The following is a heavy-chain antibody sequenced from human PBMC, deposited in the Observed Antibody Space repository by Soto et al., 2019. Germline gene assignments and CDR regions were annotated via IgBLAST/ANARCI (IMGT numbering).Heavy chain of an antibody. Sequence: EVQLVESGGGLVKPGGSLRLSCATSGFTFSSFSMNWVRQAPGKGLEWVASITGSSSYIYYADSVKGRFSISRDNAKNSLVLQMSSLRAEDTAVYYCARDWLFQAFDYWGQGTLVTVSS. V-gene: IGHV3-21*01. CDR3: ARDWLFQAFDY. J-gene: IGHJ4*02. D-gene: IGHD3-22*01. CDR2: ITGSSSYI. CDR1: GFTFSSFS.